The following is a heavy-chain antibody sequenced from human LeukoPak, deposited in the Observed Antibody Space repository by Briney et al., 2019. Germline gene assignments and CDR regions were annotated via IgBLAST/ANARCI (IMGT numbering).Heavy chain of an antibody. V-gene: IGHV3-11*01. Sequence: GGSLRLSCAASGFTFSDYYMSWIRQAPGKGLEWVSYISSSGSTIYYADSVKGRFTISRDNAKNSLYLQMNSLRAEDTAVYYCARGDVVVPAAGTYYYYGMDVWGQGTTVTVSS. CDR1: GFTFSDYY. J-gene: IGHJ6*02. D-gene: IGHD2-2*01. CDR2: ISSSGSTI. CDR3: ARGDVVVPAAGTYYYYGMDV.